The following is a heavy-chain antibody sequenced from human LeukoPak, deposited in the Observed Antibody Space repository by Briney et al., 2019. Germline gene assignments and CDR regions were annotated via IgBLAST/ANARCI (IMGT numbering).Heavy chain of an antibody. V-gene: IGHV4-61*02. CDR3: ARGRRGRSSYYYDSSGYPSVFDY. D-gene: IGHD3-22*01. CDR2: IYTSGST. CDR1: GGSISSGSYY. J-gene: IGHJ4*02. Sequence: TSETLSLTCTVSGGSISSGSYYWSWIRQPAGKGLEWIGRIYTSGSTNYNPSLKSRVTISVDTSKNQFSLKLSSVTAADTAVYYCARGRRGRSSYYYDSSGYPSVFDYWGQGTLVTVSS.